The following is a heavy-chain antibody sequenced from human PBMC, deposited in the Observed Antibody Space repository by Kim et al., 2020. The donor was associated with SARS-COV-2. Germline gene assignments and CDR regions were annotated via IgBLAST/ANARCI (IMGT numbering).Heavy chain of an antibody. J-gene: IGHJ4*02. CDR2: INHSGST. D-gene: IGHD3-9*01. CDR3: ARALRYFDWPYYFDY. V-gene: IGHV4-34*01. Sequence: SETLSLTCAVYGGSFSGYYWSWIRQPPGKGLEWIGEINHSGSTNYNPSLKSRVTISVDTSKNQFSLKLSSVTAADTAVYYCARALRYFDWPYYFDYWGQGTLVTVSS. CDR1: GGSFSGYY.